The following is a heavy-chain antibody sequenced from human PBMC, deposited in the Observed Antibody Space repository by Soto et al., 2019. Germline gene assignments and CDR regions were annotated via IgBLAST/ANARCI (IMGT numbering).Heavy chain of an antibody. CDR1: GFTFGDYW. CDR2: MTGDGRTT. Sequence: GGSLRLSCAASGFTFGDYWMHWVRQPPGKGPEWVSRMTGDGRTTQYADSVKGRFTASRDNAKSTLYLQMNSMRAEDTAVYYCAKEYGSTWIDLWGQGT. D-gene: IGHD6-13*01. CDR3: AKEYGSTWIDL. V-gene: IGHV3-74*03. J-gene: IGHJ5*02.